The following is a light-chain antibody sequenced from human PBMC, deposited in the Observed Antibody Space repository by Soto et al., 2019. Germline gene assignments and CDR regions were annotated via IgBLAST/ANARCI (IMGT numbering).Light chain of an antibody. CDR2: GVS. J-gene: IGKJ2*01. V-gene: IGKV3-15*01. CDR1: QDLHID. CDR3: QQYATWPRT. Sequence: ETLLTQSPATLSVSPGDTVTLSCRSSQDLHIDLAWYHQKPGQAPTLLIYGVSARAPGVPARFSGAGSGTEFTLTIRSLQSADFGVYYCQQYATWPRTFGQGTK.